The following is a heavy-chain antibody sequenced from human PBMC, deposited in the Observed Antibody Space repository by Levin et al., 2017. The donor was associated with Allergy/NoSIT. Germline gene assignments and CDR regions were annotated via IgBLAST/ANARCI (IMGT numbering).Heavy chain of an antibody. J-gene: IGHJ4*02. CDR3: ARDLDGDDYFDS. Sequence: GGSLRLSCTASGFTFSNYAMAWVRQARGKGLEWLSTISATDDSAFYADSVMGRSTISRDNSQNTLYLRLNSLTVDDTAVYFCARDLDGDDYFDSWGQGTLVTVSS. CDR2: ISATDDSA. V-gene: IGHV3-23*01. CDR1: GFTFSNYA. D-gene: IGHD4-17*01.